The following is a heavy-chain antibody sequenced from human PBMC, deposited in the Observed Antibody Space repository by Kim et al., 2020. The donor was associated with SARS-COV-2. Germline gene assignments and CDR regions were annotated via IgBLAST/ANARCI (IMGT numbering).Heavy chain of an antibody. CDR3: AKGSDGYNFWYYYYGMDV. V-gene: IGHV3-30*18. CDR2: ISYDGSNK. Sequence: GGSLRLSCAASGFTFSSYGMHWVRQAPGKGLEWVAVISYDGSNKYYADSVKGRFTISRDNSKNTLYLQMNSLRAEDTAVYYCAKGSDGYNFWYYYYGMDVGGQGTTVTVSS. J-gene: IGHJ6*02. D-gene: IGHD3-3*01. CDR1: GFTFSSYG.